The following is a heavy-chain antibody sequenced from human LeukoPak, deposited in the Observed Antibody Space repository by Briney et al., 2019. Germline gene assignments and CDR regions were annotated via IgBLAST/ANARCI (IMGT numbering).Heavy chain of an antibody. J-gene: IGHJ4*02. Sequence: PSETLSLTCAVYGGSFSGYYWSWIRQPPGKGLEWIGEINHSGSTNYNPSLKSRVTISVDTSKNQFSLKLSSVTAADTAVYYCARGDNSGWSDFDYWGQGTLVTVSS. V-gene: IGHV4-34*01. CDR2: INHSGST. D-gene: IGHD6-19*01. CDR3: ARGDNSGWSDFDY. CDR1: GGSFSGYY.